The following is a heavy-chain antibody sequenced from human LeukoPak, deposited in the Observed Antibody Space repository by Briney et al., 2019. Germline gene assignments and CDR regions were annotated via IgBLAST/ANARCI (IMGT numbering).Heavy chain of an antibody. CDR1: GVTSSKYL. J-gene: IGHJ2*01. V-gene: IGHV3-7*01. Sequence: GGSLRHSCAASGVTSSKYLMSWVCHTPGKGLECLANINEGGGEIYYVDSVKGRFTISRDNGKNSLYLQINSLRADDTAVYYCARDQGSMIVVRMTNWFFDLWGRGTLVTVSS. D-gene: IGHD3-22*01. CDR3: ARDQGSMIVVRMTNWFFDL. CDR2: INEGGGEI.